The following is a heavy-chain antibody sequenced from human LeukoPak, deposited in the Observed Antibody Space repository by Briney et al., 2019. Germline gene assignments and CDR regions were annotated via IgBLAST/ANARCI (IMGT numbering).Heavy chain of an antibody. V-gene: IGHV1-69*01. CDR1: GGTFSSYA. CDR2: IIPIFGTA. J-gene: IGHJ5*02. D-gene: IGHD6-19*01. CDR3: ARGIAVAGPTGANWFDP. Sequence: SVKVSCKASGGTFSSYAISWVRQAPGQGLKWMGGIIPIFGTANYAQKFQGRVTITADESTSTAYMELSSLRSEDTAVYYCARGIAVAGPTGANWFDPWGQGTLVTVSS.